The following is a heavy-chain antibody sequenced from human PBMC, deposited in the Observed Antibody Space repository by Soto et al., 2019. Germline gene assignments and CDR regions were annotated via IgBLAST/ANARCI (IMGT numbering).Heavy chain of an antibody. CDR3: ASIVGANLVPFDY. D-gene: IGHD1-26*01. CDR1: GFTFSSYS. Sequence: GGSLRLSCAASGFTFSSYSMNWVRQAPGKGLEWVSYIIISSSTIYYAGSVKGRFTISRDNAKNSLYLQMNSLRAEDTAVYYCASIVGANLVPFDYWGQGTLVTVSS. V-gene: IGHV3-48*01. J-gene: IGHJ4*02. CDR2: IIISSSTI.